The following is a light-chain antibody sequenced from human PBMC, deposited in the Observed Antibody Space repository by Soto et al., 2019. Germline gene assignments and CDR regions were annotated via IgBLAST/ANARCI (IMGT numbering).Light chain of an antibody. CDR2: DVS. Sequence: QSALTQPPSASASPGQSVTISCTGTSSDVGGSDYVSWYQHHPGKAPKIRIYDVSKRPSGVPDRFSGCKSGNMASLTVSGLQADDEADYFCISHVGHSNVFGTGTKVTVL. J-gene: IGLJ1*01. CDR3: ISHVGHSNV. V-gene: IGLV2-8*01. CDR1: SSDVGGSDY.